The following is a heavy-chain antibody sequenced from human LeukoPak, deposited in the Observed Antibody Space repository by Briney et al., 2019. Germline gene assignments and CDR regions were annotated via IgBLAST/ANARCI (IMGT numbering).Heavy chain of an antibody. CDR1: GESLNSYF. V-gene: IGHV4-34*01. Sequence: SETLSLTCAVYGESLNSYFWSWVRQPPGEGLEWIGEIYESGTTKYNPSLKSRVAISMVPSKQQFSLRLSSVTAADTAVYYCARGAWATRLASWGLGTPVIVSS. CDR2: IYESGTT. D-gene: IGHD2-15*01. CDR3: ARGAWATRLAS. J-gene: IGHJ4*02.